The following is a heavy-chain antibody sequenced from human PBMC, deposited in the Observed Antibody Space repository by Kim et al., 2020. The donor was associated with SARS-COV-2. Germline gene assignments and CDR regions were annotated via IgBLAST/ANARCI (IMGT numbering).Heavy chain of an antibody. CDR2: ISKDGSKK. V-gene: IGHV3-30-3*01. D-gene: IGHD6-19*01. CDR3: ARVPDSSGWASDY. CDR1: GFTFSTYP. Sequence: GGSLRLSCAASGFTFSTYPIQWVRQAPGKGLQWVAIISKDGSKKYYTDFVKGQFTISRDNSKSTVYLQMDSLGADDTALYYCARVPDSSGWASDYWGQGTLVIVSS. J-gene: IGHJ4*02.